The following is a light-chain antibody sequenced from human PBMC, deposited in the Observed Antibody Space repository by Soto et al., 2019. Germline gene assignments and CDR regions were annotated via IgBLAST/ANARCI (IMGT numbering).Light chain of an antibody. CDR1: HAISDVY. Sequence: EVVLTQSPGTLSLSPGERATLSCRASHAISDVYLDWYQQKPGQAPRLLIYGASNRATGIPDRFSGSGSWTDFTLTIDRLEPEDFAVYYCKQSSTSPTFGQGTRLDIK. V-gene: IGKV3-20*01. CDR2: GAS. CDR3: KQSSTSPT. J-gene: IGKJ5*01.